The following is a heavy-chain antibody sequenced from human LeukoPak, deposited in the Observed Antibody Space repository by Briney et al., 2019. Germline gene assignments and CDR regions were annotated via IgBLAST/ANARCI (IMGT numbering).Heavy chain of an antibody. V-gene: IGHV3-48*01. CDR3: ARGSVVRGVTDAFDI. CDR1: GFTFSSYS. Sequence: PGGSLRLSCVASGFTFSSYSMNWVRQAPGKGLEWISYISDGTATRYYADSVKGRFTISRDSAKNSLYLQMNNLRAEDTAVYYCARGSVVRGVTDAFDIWGQGTMVTVSS. D-gene: IGHD3-10*01. CDR2: ISDGTATR. J-gene: IGHJ3*02.